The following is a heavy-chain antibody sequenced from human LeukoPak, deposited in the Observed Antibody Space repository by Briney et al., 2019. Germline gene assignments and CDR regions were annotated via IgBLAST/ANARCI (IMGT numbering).Heavy chain of an antibody. D-gene: IGHD5-12*01. CDR3: TTGRGYSGYDISDY. CDR2: IKSKTDGGTT. CDR1: GFTFSNAW. V-gene: IGHV3-15*01. J-gene: IGHJ4*02. Sequence: GGSLRLSCAASGFTFSNAWMSWVRQAPGKGLEWVGRIKSKTDGGTTDYAAPVKGRFTISRDDSKITLYLQMNSLKTEDTAVYYCTTGRGYSGYDISDYWGQGTLVTVSS.